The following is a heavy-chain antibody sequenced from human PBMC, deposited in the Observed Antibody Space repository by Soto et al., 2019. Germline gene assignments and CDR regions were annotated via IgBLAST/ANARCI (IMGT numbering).Heavy chain of an antibody. CDR1: GGSITSGNYY. D-gene: IGHD3-10*01. V-gene: IGHV4-31*03. Sequence: SETLSLTCTLSGGSITSGNYYWSWIRQHPGKGLEWIGYIYYSGSTSYNPSLKSRVTISLDTSTNQFSLKLSSVTAADTAVYYCARVDYSGSGSYYMAHFDYWGQGTLVTVSS. J-gene: IGHJ4*02. CDR2: IYYSGST. CDR3: ARVDYSGSGSYYMAHFDY.